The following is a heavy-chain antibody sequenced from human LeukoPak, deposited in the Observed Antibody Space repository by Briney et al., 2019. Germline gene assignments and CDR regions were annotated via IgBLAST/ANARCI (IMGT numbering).Heavy chain of an antibody. CDR1: GFTFSSYE. CDR2: ISLSGTNI. D-gene: IGHD3-22*01. J-gene: IGHJ4*02. CDR3: ARESDSGGYRFDS. V-gene: IGHV3-48*03. Sequence: GGSLRLSCAASGFTFSSYESIWVRQAPGKGLEWISYISLSGTNINYADSVQGRFAISRDNAKSSLYLQMSSLRTDDTAVYYCARESDSGGYRFDSWGQGSLVTVSS.